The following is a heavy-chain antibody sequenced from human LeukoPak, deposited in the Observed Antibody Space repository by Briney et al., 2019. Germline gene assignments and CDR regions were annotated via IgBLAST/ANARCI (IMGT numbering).Heavy chain of an antibody. CDR2: MNPNSGNT. CDR3: ASLIAARLGPFDP. V-gene: IGHV1-8*01. CDR1: GYTSTSYD. J-gene: IGHJ5*02. Sequence: ASVKVSCKASGYTSTSYDINWVRQATGQGLEWMGWMNPNSGNTGYAQKFQGRVTMTRNTSISTAYMELSSLRSEDTAVYYCASLIAARLGPFDPWGQGTLVTVSS. D-gene: IGHD6-6*01.